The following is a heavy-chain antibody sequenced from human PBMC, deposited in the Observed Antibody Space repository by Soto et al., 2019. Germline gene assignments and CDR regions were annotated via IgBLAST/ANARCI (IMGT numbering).Heavy chain of an antibody. V-gene: IGHV3-48*01. CDR3: ARRYGGTLDY. CDR1: GFTFSTYS. J-gene: IGHJ4*02. D-gene: IGHD4-17*01. Sequence: GGSLRLTCAASGFTFSTYSMNWVRQAPGKGLEWVSSISSSSTIYYADSVKGRFTISRDNVQNSLYLQMHSLRAEDTAVYYCARRYGGTLDYWGQGTLVTVSS. CDR2: ISSSSTI.